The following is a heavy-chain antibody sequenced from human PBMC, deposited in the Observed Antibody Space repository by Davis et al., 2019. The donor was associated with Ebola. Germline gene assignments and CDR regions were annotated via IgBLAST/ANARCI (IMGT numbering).Heavy chain of an antibody. V-gene: IGHV4-34*01. CDR3: SRAYGVWFDP. Sequence: MPSGSLSLSCAVSGGSFSGYYWSWIRLLPRKGLEWIGEINHSGSTNYNPSLKSRVTISVDTSKNQFSLKLSSVTAADTAVYYCSRAYGVWFDPWGQGTLVTVSS. CDR1: GGSFSGYY. CDR2: INHSGST. D-gene: IGHD4-17*01. J-gene: IGHJ5*02.